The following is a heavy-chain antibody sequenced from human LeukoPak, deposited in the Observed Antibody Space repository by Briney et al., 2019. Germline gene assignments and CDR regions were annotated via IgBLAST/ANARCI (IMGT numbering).Heavy chain of an antibody. V-gene: IGHV4-39*01. Sequence: SETLSLTCTVSGGSISSGSYYWGWIRQPPGKGLEWVGSISYSGSPYYNPSLKSRVTISVDTSKNQFSLKLSSVTAADTAVYYCARQKSSLVVRPADFDYWGHGTLVTVSS. CDR3: ARQKSSLVVRPADFDY. CDR1: GGSISSGSYY. D-gene: IGHD2-2*01. J-gene: IGHJ4*01. CDR2: ISYSGSP.